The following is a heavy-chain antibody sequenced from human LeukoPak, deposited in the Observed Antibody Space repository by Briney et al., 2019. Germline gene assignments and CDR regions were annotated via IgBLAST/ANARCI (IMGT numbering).Heavy chain of an antibody. CDR2: IYPGDSDT. D-gene: IGHD4-23*01. V-gene: IGHV5-51*01. Sequence: GESLQISCQGSGYSFTSYWIGWVRQVPGKGLEWMGIIYPGDSDTRYSPSFQGQVTISADKSISTAYLQWSSLKASDTAMYYCARLLFYGGNSGYFDYWGQGTLVTVSS. CDR1: GYSFTSYW. J-gene: IGHJ4*02. CDR3: ARLLFYGGNSGYFDY.